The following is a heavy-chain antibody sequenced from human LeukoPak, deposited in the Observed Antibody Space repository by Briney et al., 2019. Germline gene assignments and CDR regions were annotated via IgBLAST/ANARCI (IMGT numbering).Heavy chain of an antibody. CDR3: ARAGLLWFGESYGMDV. J-gene: IGHJ6*02. CDR2: MNPNSGNT. D-gene: IGHD3-10*01. V-gene: IGHV1-8*01. Sequence: ASVKVSCKASGYTFTSYDINWVRQATGQGLEWMGWMNPNSGNTGYAQKFQGRVTMTRNTSISTAYMELSSLRSEDTAVYYCARAGLLWFGESYGMDVWGQGPTVTVSS. CDR1: GYTFTSYD.